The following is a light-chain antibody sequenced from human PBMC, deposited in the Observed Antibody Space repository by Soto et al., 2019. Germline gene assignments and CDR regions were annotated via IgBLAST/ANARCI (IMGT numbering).Light chain of an antibody. CDR2: TNN. CDR3: ATWDDSLNGYV. CDR1: GSNIGSNT. Sequence: QSVLTQPPSESGTPGQRITIPCSGSGSNIGSNTVTWYQQLPRTAPKLLIYTNNQRPSGVPDRFSGSRSGTSASLAISGLQSGDEADYYCATWDDSLNGYVFGTGTKVTVL. V-gene: IGLV1-44*01. J-gene: IGLJ1*01.